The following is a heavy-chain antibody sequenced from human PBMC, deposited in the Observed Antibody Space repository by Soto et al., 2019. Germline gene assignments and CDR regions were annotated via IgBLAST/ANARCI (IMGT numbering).Heavy chain of an antibody. CDR2: ISYDGSNK. Sequence: QVQLVESGGGVVQPGRSLRLSCAASGFTFSSYAMHWVRQAPGKGLEWVAVISYDGSNKYYADSVKGRFTISRDNSKNTLYLKMNSLRAEDTAVYYCARDLDTVVTIGGSMDVWGQGTTVTVSS. CDR1: GFTFSSYA. D-gene: IGHD2-21*02. CDR3: ARDLDTVVTIGGSMDV. V-gene: IGHV3-30-3*01. J-gene: IGHJ6*02.